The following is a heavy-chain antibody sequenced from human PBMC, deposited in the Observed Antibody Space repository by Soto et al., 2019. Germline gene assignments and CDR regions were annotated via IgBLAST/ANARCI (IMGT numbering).Heavy chain of an antibody. D-gene: IGHD2-15*01. V-gene: IGHV3-30*01. CDR3: VKGTRGLFKSYFDY. CDR2: ISYDETFK. J-gene: IGHJ4*02. Sequence: QVQLVESGGGVVQPGRSLILSCTASEFTFSDYAMHWVRQTPGKGLEWVAVISYDETFKHYADSVKGRFTIARDSSKNSLFLHMDSLRPEYTAVYYCVKGTRGLFKSYFDYWGQGTLVTVSS. CDR1: EFTFSDYA.